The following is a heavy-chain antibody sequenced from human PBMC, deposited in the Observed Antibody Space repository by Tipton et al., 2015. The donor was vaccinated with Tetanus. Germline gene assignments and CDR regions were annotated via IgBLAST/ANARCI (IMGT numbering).Heavy chain of an antibody. CDR2: IDPYSGGT. Sequence: QVQLVQSGAEMKKPGASVKVSCKASGYTFTGYYMYWVRQAPGQGLEWMGWIDPYSGGTVYAQKFQGRVTMTRDTSISTAYMELSSLGSDDTAVYFCARDRGDYIYYGMDVWGPGTTVTVS. V-gene: IGHV1-2*02. CDR1: GYTFTGYY. CDR3: ARDRGDYIYYGMDV. J-gene: IGHJ6*02. D-gene: IGHD3-22*01.